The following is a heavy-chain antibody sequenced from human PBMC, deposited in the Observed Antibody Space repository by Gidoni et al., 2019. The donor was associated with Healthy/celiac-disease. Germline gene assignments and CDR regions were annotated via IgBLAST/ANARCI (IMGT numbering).Heavy chain of an antibody. V-gene: IGHV5-10-1*03. D-gene: IGHD4-17*01. CDR2: IDPSDSYT. CDR1: GYSFTSYC. Sequence: EVQLVQSGAEVKKPGESLRISCKGSGYSFTSYCISWERQMPGKGLEWMGRIDPSDSYTNYSPSFQGQVNISADKANSTAYLQWSSLKASDTAMDYCARRRTTVTRYYYYYGKDVWGQGTTVTVSS. CDR3: ARRRTTVTRYYYYYGKDV. J-gene: IGHJ6*02.